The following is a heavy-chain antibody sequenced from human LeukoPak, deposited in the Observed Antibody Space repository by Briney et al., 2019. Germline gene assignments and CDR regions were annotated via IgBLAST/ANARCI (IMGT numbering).Heavy chain of an antibody. D-gene: IGHD3-3*01. CDR3: ARDVTIFGVVITDY. Sequence: PGGSLRLSCAASGFTFSSYSMNWVRQAPGKGLEWVSSISSSSSYIYYADSVKGRFTISRDNAKNSLYLQMNSLRAEDTAVYYCARDVTIFGVVITDYWGQGTLVTVSS. V-gene: IGHV3-21*01. CDR2: ISSSSSYI. J-gene: IGHJ4*02. CDR1: GFTFSSYS.